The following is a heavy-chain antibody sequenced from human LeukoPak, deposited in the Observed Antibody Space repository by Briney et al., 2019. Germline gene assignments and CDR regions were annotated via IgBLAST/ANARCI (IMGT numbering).Heavy chain of an antibody. CDR2: IYYSGSI. Sequence: PSETLSLTCTVSGGSITDYYWSWIRQPPGRGLEWIGFIYYSGSINYNPSLKSRVTISVDTSRNQFSLKLNSVTAADTAVYYCASNLWGSAFDIWGQGTMVTVSS. J-gene: IGHJ3*02. V-gene: IGHV4-59*08. CDR3: ASNLWGSAFDI. D-gene: IGHD3-16*01. CDR1: GGSITDYY.